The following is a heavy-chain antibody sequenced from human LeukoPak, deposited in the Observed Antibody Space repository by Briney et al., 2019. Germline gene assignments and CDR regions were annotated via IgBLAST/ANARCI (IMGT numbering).Heavy chain of an antibody. V-gene: IGHV4-59*01. J-gene: IGHJ4*02. Sequence: KSSETLSLTCTVSGGSISSYYWSWIRQPPGKGLEWIGYIYYSGSTNYNPSLKSRVTISVDTSKNQFSLKLSSVTAADTAVYYCARGLPSGSYYSPFFDYWGQGTLVTVSS. CDR1: GGSISSYY. CDR2: IYYSGST. CDR3: ARGLPSGSYYSPFFDY. D-gene: IGHD1-26*01.